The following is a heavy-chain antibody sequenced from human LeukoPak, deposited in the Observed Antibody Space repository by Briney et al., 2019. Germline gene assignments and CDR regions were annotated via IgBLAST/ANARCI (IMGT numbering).Heavy chain of an antibody. CDR1: GCTFSSYS. D-gene: IGHD3-22*01. Sequence: GGSLTLSCAASGCTFSSYSMNWVRQAPGKGLEWVSSISSSSSYIYYADSVKGRFTISRDNAKNSLYLQMNSLRAEDTAVYYCARKGYDSSGLRFDPWGQGTLVTVSS. CDR2: ISSSSSYI. J-gene: IGHJ5*02. V-gene: IGHV3-21*01. CDR3: ARKGYDSSGLRFDP.